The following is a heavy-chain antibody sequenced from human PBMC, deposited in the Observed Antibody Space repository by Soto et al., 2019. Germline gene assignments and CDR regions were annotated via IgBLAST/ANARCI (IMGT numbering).Heavy chain of an antibody. Sequence: QVQLQESGPELVKPSQTLSLTCSVSGGSITTNVHYWTWIRQHPGQGLEWIAYIYYTGNSYLNPSLKRRLSISVDTSKNQFSLELRSVTAADTAVYYCAREQWGFDSWGQGTLVTVSS. J-gene: IGHJ4*02. CDR2: IYYTGNS. D-gene: IGHD6-19*01. CDR1: GGSITTNVHY. CDR3: AREQWGFDS. V-gene: IGHV4-31*03.